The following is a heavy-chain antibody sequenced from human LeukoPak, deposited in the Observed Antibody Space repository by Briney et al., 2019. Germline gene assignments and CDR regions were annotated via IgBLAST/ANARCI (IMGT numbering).Heavy chain of an antibody. V-gene: IGHV4-30-4*08. CDR1: GGSISSGDYY. CDR3: ARDSSSWYYFDY. D-gene: IGHD6-13*01. J-gene: IGHJ4*02. Sequence: PSETLSLTCTVSGGSISSGDYYWSWIRQPPGKGLEWIGYIYNSGSTYYNPSLKSRVTISVDTSKNQFSLKLSSVTAADTAVYYCARDSSSWYYFDYWGQGTLVTVSS. CDR2: IYNSGST.